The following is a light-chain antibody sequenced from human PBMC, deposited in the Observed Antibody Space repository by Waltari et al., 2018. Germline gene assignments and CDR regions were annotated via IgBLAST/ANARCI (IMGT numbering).Light chain of an antibody. V-gene: IGKV4-1*01. CDR1: QSVLYSSNNKNY. CDR3: QQYVVIPWT. J-gene: IGKJ1*01. CDR2: WAS. Sequence: DIVMTQSPDSLAVSLCESAIINCKSSQSVLYSSNNKNYLAWYQQKPGQPPKLLIYWASTRELGVPDRFSGSGSGTDFTLTINSLQAEDVAVYYCQQYVVIPWTFGQGTRV.